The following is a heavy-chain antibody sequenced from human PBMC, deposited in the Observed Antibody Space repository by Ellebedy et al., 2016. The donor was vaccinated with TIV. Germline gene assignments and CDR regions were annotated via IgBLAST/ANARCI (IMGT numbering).Heavy chain of an antibody. Sequence: GESLKISCAASGFTFRFYDMDWVRQAPGKGLEWVSTISGGGGSIYYADSVRGRFTISRDNSKDTLYLKMNSLRAEDTAVYYCAKGRDGYNYGSWGQGTLVTVSS. D-gene: IGHD5-24*01. CDR2: ISGGGGSI. V-gene: IGHV3-23*01. CDR1: GFTFRFYD. J-gene: IGHJ4*02. CDR3: AKGRDGYNYGS.